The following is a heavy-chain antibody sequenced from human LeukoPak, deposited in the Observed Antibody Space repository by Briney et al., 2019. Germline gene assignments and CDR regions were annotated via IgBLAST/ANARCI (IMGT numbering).Heavy chain of an antibody. Sequence: SETLSLTCTVSGDSLTSYYWGGVRQPPGKGLEWIGRIYYSGSTYYNPSLKSRVTISVDTSKNQFSLKLSSVTAADTAVYYCARTTEAHSWRTRYYDYYMDVWGKGTTVTVSS. V-gene: IGHV4-39*07. CDR2: IYYSGST. D-gene: IGHD6-13*01. CDR1: GDSLTSYY. J-gene: IGHJ6*03. CDR3: ARTTEAHSWRTRYYDYYMDV.